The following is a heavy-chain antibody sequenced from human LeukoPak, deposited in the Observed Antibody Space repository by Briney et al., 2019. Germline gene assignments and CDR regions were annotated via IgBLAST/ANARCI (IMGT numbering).Heavy chain of an antibody. CDR3: ARVRMGDEFNPFDY. J-gene: IGHJ4*02. CDR1: GFTFSRFW. Sequence: GGSLRLSCAASGFTFSRFWIYWVRHAPGKGLVWVSRINGEGSETVYADSVKGRFTISRDNAKTTLYLQMNSLRAEDTAVYHCARVRMGDEFNPFDYWGQGTLVTVSS. V-gene: IGHV3-74*03. CDR2: INGEGSET. D-gene: IGHD3-16*01.